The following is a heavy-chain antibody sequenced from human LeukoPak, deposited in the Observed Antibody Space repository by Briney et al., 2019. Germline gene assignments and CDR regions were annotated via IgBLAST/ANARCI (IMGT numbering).Heavy chain of an antibody. J-gene: IGHJ4*02. D-gene: IGHD3-9*01. V-gene: IGHV1-8*01. Sequence: RASVKVSCKASGYTFTTYDMTWVRQATGQGLEWMGWMNPGSGDTAYAQKFQDRVTMTRDTSISTAYTELSSLESEDTAIYYCARGLGDYNTDWFPVSGYWGQGTLVTVSS. CDR3: ARGLGDYNTDWFPVSGY. CDR1: GYTFTTYD. CDR2: MNPGSGDT.